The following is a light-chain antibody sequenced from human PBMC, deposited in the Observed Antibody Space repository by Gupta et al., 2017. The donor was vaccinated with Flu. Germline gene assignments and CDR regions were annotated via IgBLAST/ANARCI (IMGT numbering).Light chain of an antibody. CDR1: HSVSNY. Sequence: IALTPSPPTLPLSPADTATLSCRASHSVSNYLAWYQQNPGQARRLLIYDASKMATGIPARFSGSGCGTDITLTISSVEPEDFAVYFWQQRNSWPSFGGGTKVEIK. CDR3: QQRNSWPS. J-gene: IGKJ4*02. V-gene: IGKV3-11*01. CDR2: DAS.